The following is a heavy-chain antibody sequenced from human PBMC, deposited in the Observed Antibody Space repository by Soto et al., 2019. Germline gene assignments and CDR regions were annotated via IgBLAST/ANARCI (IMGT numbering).Heavy chain of an antibody. CDR2: IYYSGST. J-gene: IGHJ4*02. CDR3: ARDSGPHYYDSSGYSLFDY. D-gene: IGHD3-22*01. Sequence: SETLSLTCTVSGGSISSGGYYWSWIRQHPGKGLEWIGYIYYSGSTYYNPSLRSRVTISVDTSKNQFSLKLSSVTAADTAVYYCARDSGPHYYDSSGYSLFDYWGQGTLVTVSS. V-gene: IGHV4-31*03. CDR1: GGSISSGGYY.